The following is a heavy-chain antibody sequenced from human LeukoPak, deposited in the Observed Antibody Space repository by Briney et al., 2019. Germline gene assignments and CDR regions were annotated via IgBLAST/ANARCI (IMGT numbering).Heavy chain of an antibody. CDR2: INPSGGST. CDR1: GYTFTSYY. D-gene: IGHD3-22*01. CDR3: ARLPSTMIVVND. Sequence: ASVKVSCKASGYTFTSYYMHWVRQAPGQGLEWMGIINPSGGSTSYAQKFQGRVTMARDTSTSTVYMELSSLRSEDTAVYYCARLPSTMIVVNDWGRGTLVTVSS. V-gene: IGHV1-46*01. J-gene: IGHJ4*02.